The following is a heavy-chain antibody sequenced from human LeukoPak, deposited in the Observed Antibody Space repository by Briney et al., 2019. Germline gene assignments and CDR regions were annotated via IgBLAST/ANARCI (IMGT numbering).Heavy chain of an antibody. CDR1: GFTFSDYY. Sequence: NPGGSLRLSCAASGFTFSDYYMSWIRQAPGKGLEWVSYISSSGSTIYYADSVKGRFTISRDNAKNSLYLQMNSLRAEDTAVYYCATRYSSSWADYYYYYYMDVWGKGTTVTVSS. D-gene: IGHD6-13*01. CDR3: ATRYSSSWADYYYYYYMDV. J-gene: IGHJ6*03. CDR2: ISSSGSTI. V-gene: IGHV3-11*04.